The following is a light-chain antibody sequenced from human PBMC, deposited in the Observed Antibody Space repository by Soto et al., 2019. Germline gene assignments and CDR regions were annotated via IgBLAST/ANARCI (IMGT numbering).Light chain of an antibody. CDR1: QSISNL. J-gene: IGKJ5*01. CDR3: QQYYDWPIT. V-gene: IGKV3-15*01. Sequence: EIVMTQSPATLSVSPGERATLSCRASQSISNLLAWYQQKPGQAPRLLMYGASTRATGFPDRFSGSGSGTEFTLTISSLHSEDFAVYYCQQYYDWPITLGQGTRLEIK. CDR2: GAS.